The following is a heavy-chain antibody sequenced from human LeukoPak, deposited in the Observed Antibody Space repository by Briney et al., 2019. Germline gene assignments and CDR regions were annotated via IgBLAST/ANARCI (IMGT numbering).Heavy chain of an antibody. CDR3: ARTTSLTASGYDY. CDR2: INPNSGDR. J-gene: IGHJ4*02. Sequence: ASVKVSCKASGYTFTNYHMNWGGQAPGQGLEWMGWINPNSGDRDYAQTFQGRVSLTSDTSISTPYMELGSPRSEDTAVYFCARTTSLTASGYDYWGQGTLVTVSS. V-gene: IGHV1-8*03. CDR1: GYTFTNYH. D-gene: IGHD4-17*01.